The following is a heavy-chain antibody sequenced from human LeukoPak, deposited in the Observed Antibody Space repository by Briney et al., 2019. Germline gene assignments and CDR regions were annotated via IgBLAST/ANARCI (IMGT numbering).Heavy chain of an antibody. CDR1: GFTFSSNA. J-gene: IGHJ4*02. CDR3: ARGVGATTSLYYFDY. CDR2: IHGSDDNT. D-gene: IGHD1-26*01. V-gene: IGHV3-23*01. Sequence: PGGSLRLSCAASGFTFSSNAMTWVRQAPGKGLEWVSAIHGSDDNTHYADSVKGRFTISRDKSKNTLYLQMNSLRAEDTALYYCARGVGATTSLYYFDYWGQGTLATVSS.